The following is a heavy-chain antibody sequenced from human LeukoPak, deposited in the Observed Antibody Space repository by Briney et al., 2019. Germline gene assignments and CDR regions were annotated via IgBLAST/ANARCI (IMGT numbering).Heavy chain of an antibody. Sequence: ASVKVSCKASGYTFTSYDINWVRQATGQGLEWMGWMNPNNGNTDYTQKFQGRVTLTRNTSISTAYMELSSLRSEDTAVYYCARREGLGHYYYGMDVWGQGTTVTVSS. CDR1: GYTFTSYD. CDR2: MNPNNGNT. J-gene: IGHJ6*02. V-gene: IGHV1-8*01. D-gene: IGHD1-26*01. CDR3: ARREGLGHYYYGMDV.